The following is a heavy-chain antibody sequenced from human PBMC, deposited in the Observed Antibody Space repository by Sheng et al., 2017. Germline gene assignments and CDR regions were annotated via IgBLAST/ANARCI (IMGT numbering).Heavy chain of an antibody. CDR2: ISSSSSTI. CDR3: ARDGLATVDY. CDR1: GFTFSSYS. Sequence: EVQLVESGGGLVQPGGSLRLSCAASGFTFSSYSMNWVRQAPGKGLEWVSYISSSSSTIYYADSVKGRFTISRDNAKNSLYLQMNSLRAEDTAVYYCARDGLATVDYWGQGTLVTVSS. V-gene: IGHV3-48*01. J-gene: IGHJ4*02. D-gene: IGHD5-12*01.